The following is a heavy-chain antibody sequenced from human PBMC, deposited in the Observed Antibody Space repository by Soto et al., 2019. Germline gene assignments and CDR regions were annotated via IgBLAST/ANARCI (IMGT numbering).Heavy chain of an antibody. CDR2: TYYRSRWYN. Sequence: PSQTLSLTCAISGDSVSSNSAAWNWIRQSPSRGLEWLGRTYYRSRWYNDYAVSVKSRITINPDTSKNQFSLQLNSVTPEDTAVLYWQRGGEKSGYVLEYLDYGGREPLVTFPS. V-gene: IGHV6-1*01. CDR1: GDSVSSNSAA. D-gene: IGHD5-12*01. CDR3: QRGGEKSGYVLEYLDY. J-gene: IGHJ4*02.